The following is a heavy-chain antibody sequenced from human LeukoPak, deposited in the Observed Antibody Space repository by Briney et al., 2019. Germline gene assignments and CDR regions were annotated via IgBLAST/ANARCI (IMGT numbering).Heavy chain of an antibody. J-gene: IGHJ4*02. Sequence: HVASVKVSCKASGYTFTNYGISWVRQAPGQGLEWMAWINTYNGNTNYAQNLQGRVTMTTDTSTSTAYMELRSLRSDDTAVYYCAMVGGRDGYNYNYWGQGTLVTVSS. V-gene: IGHV1-18*01. CDR3: AMVGGRDGYNYNY. CDR2: INTYNGNT. CDR1: GYTFTNYG. D-gene: IGHD5-24*01.